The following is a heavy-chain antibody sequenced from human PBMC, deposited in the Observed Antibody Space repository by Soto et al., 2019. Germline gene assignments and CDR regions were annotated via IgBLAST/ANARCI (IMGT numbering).Heavy chain of an antibody. Sequence: QVQLAQSANEVKKPGASVRVSCKAAGYTFIRYGIAWVRQAPGQGLEWMGWISPYNDYTVYAQKFQGRVSMTADTSTRTVYMNLRGLKSDDTAVYYCARGGYYDNSGGKLSHSGLDVWGQGTSVSVSS. J-gene: IGHJ6*02. V-gene: IGHV1-18*01. CDR1: GYTFIRYG. D-gene: IGHD3-16*01. CDR2: ISPYNDYT. CDR3: ARGGYYDNSGGKLSHSGLDV.